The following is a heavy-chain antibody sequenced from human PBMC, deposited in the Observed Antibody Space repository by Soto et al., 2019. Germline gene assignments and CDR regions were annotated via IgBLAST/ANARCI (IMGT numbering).Heavy chain of an antibody. D-gene: IGHD6-13*01. J-gene: IGHJ5*02. CDR2: IYYSGST. CDR1: GGSISSYY. CDR3: ARRIAAAGTGWFDP. Sequence: SETLSLTCTVSGGSISSYYWSWIRQPPGKGLEWIGYIYYSGSTNYNPSLKSRVTISVDTSKNQFSLKLSSVTAADTAVYYCARRIAAAGTGWFDPWGQGTLVTVSS. V-gene: IGHV4-59*08.